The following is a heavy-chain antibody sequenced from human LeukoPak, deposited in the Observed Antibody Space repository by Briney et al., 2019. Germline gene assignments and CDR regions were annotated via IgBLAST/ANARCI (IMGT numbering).Heavy chain of an antibody. D-gene: IGHD6-19*01. V-gene: IGHV3-15*01. CDR2: IKSKTDGGTT. CDR1: GFTFSNAW. Sequence: GGSLRLSCAASGFTFSNAWMSWVRQAPGKGLEWVGRIKSKTDGGTTDYAAPVKGRFTISRDDSKNTLYLQMNSLKTEDTAVYYCTTGYSSGWYYHIGDYWGQGTLVTVSS. J-gene: IGHJ4*02. CDR3: TTGYSSGWYYHIGDY.